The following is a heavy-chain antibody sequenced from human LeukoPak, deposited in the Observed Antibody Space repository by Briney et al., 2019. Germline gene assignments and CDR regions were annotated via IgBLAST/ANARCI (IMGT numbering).Heavy chain of an antibody. CDR2: ISAYNGNT. CDR1: GYPFDNFG. D-gene: IGHD1-1*01. CDR3: ARDQGGTTAHGLDV. J-gene: IGHJ6*02. Sequence: ASVKVSCKASGYPFDNFGLTWVRQAPGQRLEWMGWISAYNGNTHYAQKFRDRLTMTTDTSTRTAYLELRSLKSDDTAVYYCARDQGGTTAHGLDVWGQGTTATVS. V-gene: IGHV1-18*01.